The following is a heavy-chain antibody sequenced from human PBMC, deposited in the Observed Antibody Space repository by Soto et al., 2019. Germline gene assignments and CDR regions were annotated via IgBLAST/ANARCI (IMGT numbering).Heavy chain of an antibody. CDR2: VANDGSNQ. CDR1: GFTFSSYG. Sequence: QVQLVESGGGVVQPGRSLRLSCAASGFTFSSYGMQWVRQSPGEGPEWVAIVANDGSNQYYAESVKGRFTISRDNSKTTVFPETDSLRPEYTAVYYCARSSGGSSCYPPDYWGQGTLVTVSS. CDR3: ARSSGGSSCYPPDY. V-gene: IGHV3-30*03. D-gene: IGHD2-15*01. J-gene: IGHJ4*02.